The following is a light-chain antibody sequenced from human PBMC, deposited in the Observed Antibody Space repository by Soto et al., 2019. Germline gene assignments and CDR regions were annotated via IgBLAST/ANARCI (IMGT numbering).Light chain of an antibody. CDR3: QQYNNWPPYT. J-gene: IGKJ2*01. CDR2: GAS. Sequence: EIVMTQSPATLSVSPGERATLSCMASQSVSSNLAWYQQKPGQAPRLLIYGASSRATGIPARFSGSASGTEFTLTISSLQSEDFAVYYCQQYNNWPPYTFGQGTKLEIK. CDR1: QSVSSN. V-gene: IGKV3-15*01.